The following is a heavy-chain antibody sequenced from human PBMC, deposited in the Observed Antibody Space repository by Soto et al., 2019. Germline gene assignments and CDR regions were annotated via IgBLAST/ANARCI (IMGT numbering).Heavy chain of an antibody. V-gene: IGHV4-4*02. Sequence: PSETLSLTCAVSGDSIGSRNWWSWIRQTPERGLEWIGEIYHSGTTNYNPSLKSRVTMSVDKSKTHFSLNLTSVTAADTAVYYCARVVIRMAIQSIDSWGPGSLVTVSS. CDR1: GDSIGSRNW. CDR3: ARVVIRMAIQSIDS. D-gene: IGHD2-15*01. CDR2: IYHSGTT. J-gene: IGHJ4*02.